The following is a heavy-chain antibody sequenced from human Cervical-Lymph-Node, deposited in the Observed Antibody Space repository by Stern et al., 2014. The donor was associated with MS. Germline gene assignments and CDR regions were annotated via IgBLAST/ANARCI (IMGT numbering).Heavy chain of an antibody. J-gene: IGHJ3*02. CDR3: AHEVVAATGDAFDI. Sequence: VTLKESGPTLVKPTQTLTLTCTFSGFSLSTSGVGVGWIRQPPGKALGWLGILFWDADKRSNPCLKRRLTITQDNSKNQVVLTMTNMDPVDTATYYCAHEVVAATGDAFDIWGQGTMVTVSS. CDR2: LFWDADK. CDR1: GFSLSTSGVG. V-gene: IGHV2-5*02. D-gene: IGHD2-15*01.